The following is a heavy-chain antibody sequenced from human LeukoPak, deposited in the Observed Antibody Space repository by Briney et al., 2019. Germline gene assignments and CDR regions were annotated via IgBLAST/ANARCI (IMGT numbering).Heavy chain of an antibody. V-gene: IGHV1-8*03. CDR3: ARVEMATILSPFDI. Sequence: ASVKVSCKASGYTFTNYNINWVRQATGQGLEWMGWMNPNSGKAGYAQRFQGRVTITRNTSISTAYMELSSLRSEDTAVYYCARVEMATILSPFDIWGQGTMVTVSS. CDR2: MNPNSGKA. CDR1: GYTFTNYN. D-gene: IGHD5-24*01. J-gene: IGHJ3*02.